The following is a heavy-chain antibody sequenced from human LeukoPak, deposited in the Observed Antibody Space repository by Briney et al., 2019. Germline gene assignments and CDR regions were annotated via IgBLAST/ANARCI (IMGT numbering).Heavy chain of an antibody. CDR2: ISAYNGNT. J-gene: IGHJ4*02. Sequence: ASVKVSCKASGYTFTSYGMSWVRQAPGQGLEGMGWISAYNGNTNYAQKRQGRVTMTTDTSTSTAYMELRSLRSDDTAVYYCARSPRVTADFDYRGQGTLVTVSS. V-gene: IGHV1-18*01. CDR1: GYTFTSYG. CDR3: ARSPRVTADFDY. D-gene: IGHD5-18*01.